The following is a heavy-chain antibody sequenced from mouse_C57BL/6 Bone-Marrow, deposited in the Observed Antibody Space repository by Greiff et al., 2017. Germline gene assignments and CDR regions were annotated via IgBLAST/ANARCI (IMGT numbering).Heavy chain of an antibody. J-gene: IGHJ2*01. D-gene: IGHD1-1*01. Sequence: DVKLVESGGGLVKPGGSLKLSCAASGFTFSSYAMSWVRQTPEKRLEWVATISDGGSYTYYPDNVKGRFPISRDNATNNLYLQMSHLHSEDTAMHYCARAVITTVGRFFDYWGQGTTLTVSS. V-gene: IGHV5-4*03. CDR1: GFTFSSYA. CDR3: ARAVITTVGRFFDY. CDR2: ISDGGSYT.